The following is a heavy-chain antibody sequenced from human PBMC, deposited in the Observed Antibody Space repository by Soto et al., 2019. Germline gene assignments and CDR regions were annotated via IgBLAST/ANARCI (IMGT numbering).Heavy chain of an antibody. J-gene: IGHJ6*02. CDR3: ARDLWGYCGTDCYPLDV. D-gene: IGHD2-21*02. V-gene: IGHV4-4*02. Sequence: PSETLSLTCALSDGSISSTNWWSWVRQPPGKGLEWIGYMYNTGSTVYNPSFKSRVTISVDTSKNQFSLKLNSVTAADTAVYYCARDLWGYCGTDCYPLDVWGQGTTVT. CDR2: MYNTGST. CDR1: DGSISSTNW.